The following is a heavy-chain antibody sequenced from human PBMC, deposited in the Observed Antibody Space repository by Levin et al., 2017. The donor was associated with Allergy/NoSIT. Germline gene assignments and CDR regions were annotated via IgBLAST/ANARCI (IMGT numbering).Heavy chain of an antibody. D-gene: IGHD6-19*01. V-gene: IGHV4-39*01. J-gene: IGHJ4*02. Sequence: SETLSLTCTVSGGSVSSSNNYWAWMRQSPGEGLEWIGSIYHSGFTKYSPSLKSRVTMFVDTSKNQFSLRVTSVTAADTAVYYCARHRSRDWYKGWYYDVWGQGAQVTVSS. CDR2: IYHSGFT. CDR3: ARHRSRDWYKGWYYDV. CDR1: GGSVSSSNNY.